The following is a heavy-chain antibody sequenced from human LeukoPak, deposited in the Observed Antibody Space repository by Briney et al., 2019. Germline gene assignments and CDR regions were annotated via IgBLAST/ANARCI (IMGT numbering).Heavy chain of an antibody. CDR1: GYTFTGYY. V-gene: IGHV1-2*06. Sequence: GASVKVSCKASGYTFTGYYMHWVRQAPGQGLEWMGRINPNSGGTNYAQKFQGRVTMTRDTSISTAYMELSWLRSDDTAVYYCARVKGRYGSGSPYYFDYWGQGTLVTVSS. D-gene: IGHD3-10*01. J-gene: IGHJ4*02. CDR3: ARVKGRYGSGSPYYFDY. CDR2: INPNSGGT.